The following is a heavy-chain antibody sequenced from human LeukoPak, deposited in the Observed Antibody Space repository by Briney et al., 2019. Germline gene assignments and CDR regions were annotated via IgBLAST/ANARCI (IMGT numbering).Heavy chain of an antibody. CDR2: INGDGSST. J-gene: IGHJ4*02. Sequence: GGSLRLSCAASGFSFSSYWMHWVRQAPGKGLVWVSRINGDGSSTSYADSVKGRFTISRDNAKNTLYLQVNSLRAEDTAVYYCAKDHRAVAGEYDYWGQGTLVTVSS. V-gene: IGHV3-74*01. D-gene: IGHD6-19*01. CDR1: GFSFSSYW. CDR3: AKDHRAVAGEYDY.